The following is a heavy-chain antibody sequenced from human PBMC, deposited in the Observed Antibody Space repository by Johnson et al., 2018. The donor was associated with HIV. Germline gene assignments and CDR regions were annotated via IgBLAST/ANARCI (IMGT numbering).Heavy chain of an antibody. J-gene: IGHJ3*02. CDR3: ALTSYYDSRGAFDI. D-gene: IGHD3-22*01. CDR2: ISYDGSNK. CDR1: GFTFSSYA. Sequence: QVQLVESGGGVVQPGRSLRLSCAASGFTFSSYAMHWVRQAPGKGLEWVAVISYDGSNKYYADSVKGRFTISRDNSKNSLYLQMNSLRAEDTAVYYCALTSYYDSRGAFDIWGQGTM. V-gene: IGHV3-30-3*01.